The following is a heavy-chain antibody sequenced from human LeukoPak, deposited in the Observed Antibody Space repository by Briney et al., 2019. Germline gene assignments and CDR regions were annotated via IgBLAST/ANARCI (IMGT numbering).Heavy chain of an antibody. Sequence: VGSLRLSCAASGFTFSSFWTHWVRQVPGKGLVWVSRVNNDGTSTTYADSVKGRFTISRDNAKNTLYLQMNSLTIEDTAVYYCAAPGNRASGPFDLWGQGTLVTVSS. CDR1: GFTFSSFW. CDR2: VNNDGTST. J-gene: IGHJ5*02. V-gene: IGHV3-74*01. D-gene: IGHD3-10*01. CDR3: AAPGNRASGPFDL.